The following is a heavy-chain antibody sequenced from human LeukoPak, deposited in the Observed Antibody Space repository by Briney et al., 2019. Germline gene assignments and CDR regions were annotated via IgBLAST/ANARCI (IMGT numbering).Heavy chain of an antibody. CDR2: INHRGST. J-gene: IGHJ4*02. V-gene: IGHV4-34*01. CDR3: ARGDILTGYSY. CDR1: GGSFRGYY. D-gene: IGHD3-9*01. Sequence: SETLSLTCAVYGGSFRGYYWSWIRQPPGKGLEWIGEINHRGSTKYNPSLKSRATISVDTSKNQFSLNLRSATAADTAVYYCARGDILTGYSYWGQGTLVTVSS.